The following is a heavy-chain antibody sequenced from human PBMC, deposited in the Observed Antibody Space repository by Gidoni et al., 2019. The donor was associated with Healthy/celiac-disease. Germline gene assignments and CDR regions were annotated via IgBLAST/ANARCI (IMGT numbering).Heavy chain of an antibody. CDR3: ARPSMITFGGVIVNHGYFDY. CDR1: GFPLSSYS. V-gene: IGHV3-21*01. J-gene: IGHJ4*02. Sequence: EVQLVESGGGLVKPGVSLRLSCAASGFPLSSYSMNWVRQAPGKGLEWVSSISSSSSYIYYEDSVKGRFTISRDNAKNSLYLQMNSLRAEDTAVYYCARPSMITFGGVIVNHGYFDYWGQGTLVTVSS. D-gene: IGHD3-16*02. CDR2: ISSSSSYI.